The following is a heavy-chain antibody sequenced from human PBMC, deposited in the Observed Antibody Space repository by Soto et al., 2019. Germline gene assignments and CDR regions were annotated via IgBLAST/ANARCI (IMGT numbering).Heavy chain of an antibody. D-gene: IGHD1-7*01. CDR2: ISGYNGDT. J-gene: IGHJ6*02. V-gene: IGHV1-18*01. CDR3: AKNGQLPYHYYGMDV. CDR1: GYTFTRYG. Sequence: QGQLVQSGAEVKKPGASVKVSCKASGYTFTRYGISWVRQAPGQELEWMGWISGYNGDTNYAQKLQGRVTMTIDTSTSTAYMERRSLTSDDTAVYYCAKNGQLPYHYYGMDVWGQGTTVTVSS.